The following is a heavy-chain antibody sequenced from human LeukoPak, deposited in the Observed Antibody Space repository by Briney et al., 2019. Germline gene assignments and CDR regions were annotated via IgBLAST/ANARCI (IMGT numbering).Heavy chain of an antibody. D-gene: IGHD3-22*01. J-gene: IGHJ4*02. Sequence: SETLSLTCTVSGGSISSSSYYWGWIRQPPGKGLEWIGSIYYSGSTYYNPSLKSRVTISVDTSKNQFSLKLSSVTAADTAVYYCARLQIKTYYYDSSGYYYFDYWGQGTLVTVSS. CDR2: IYYSGST. CDR1: GGSISSSSYY. CDR3: ARLQIKTYYYDSSGYYYFDY. V-gene: IGHV4-39*01.